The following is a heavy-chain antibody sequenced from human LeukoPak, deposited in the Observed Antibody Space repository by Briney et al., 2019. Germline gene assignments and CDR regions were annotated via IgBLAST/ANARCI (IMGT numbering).Heavy chain of an antibody. CDR2: ISAGGRTT. CDR3: AREGDSSGWYHDAFDI. J-gene: IGHJ3*02. CDR1: GLTFSNLK. V-gene: IGHV3-48*03. Sequence: GGSLRLSCAVSGLTFSNLKMNWVRQAPGKGLEWVSYISAGGRTTFYADSVTGRFTISRDNAKNSLYLQMSSLRAEDTAVYYCAREGDSSGWYHDAFDIWGQGTMVTVSS. D-gene: IGHD6-19*01.